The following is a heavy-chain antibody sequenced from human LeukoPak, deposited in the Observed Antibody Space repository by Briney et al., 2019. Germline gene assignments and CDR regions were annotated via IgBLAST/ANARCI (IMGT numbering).Heavy chain of an antibody. J-gene: IGHJ4*02. CDR2: IYYSGST. D-gene: IGHD3-3*01. V-gene: IGHV4-59*08. CDR1: GGSISGYY. Sequence: PSETLSLTCTVSGGSISGYYWSWIRQPPGKGLEWIGYIYYSGSTNYNPSLKSRVTISVDTSKNQFSLKLSSVTAADTAVYYCARLNDFWSGYDYWGQGTLVTVSS. CDR3: ARLNDFWSGYDY.